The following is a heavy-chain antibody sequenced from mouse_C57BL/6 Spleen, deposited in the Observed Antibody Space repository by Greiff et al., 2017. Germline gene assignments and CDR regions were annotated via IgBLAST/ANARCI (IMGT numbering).Heavy chain of an antibody. CDR1: GYTFTDYE. D-gene: IGHD4-1*01. CDR2: IDPETGGT. V-gene: IGHV1-15*01. CDR3: TRDWAAWFAY. J-gene: IGHJ3*01. Sequence: QVQLQQSGAELVRPGASVTLSCKASGYTFTDYEMHWVKQTPVHGLEWIGAIDPETGGTAYNQKFKGKAILTADKSSSTAYMELRSLTSEDSAVYYCTRDWAAWFAYWGQGTLVTVSA.